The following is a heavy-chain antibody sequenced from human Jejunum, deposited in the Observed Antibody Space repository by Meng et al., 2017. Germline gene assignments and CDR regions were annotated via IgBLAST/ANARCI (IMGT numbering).Heavy chain of an antibody. Sequence: QSQLQVSGPGLVMPPQALSLTCTVAAGSVSSAGYYLSWIRQLPGKGLEWIGYIYYSGTAYYNPSLKSRATISLDTSENQFSLKLSFVLAADTAVYYCARDRPTPDFLAVAGTFDYWGQGILVTVSS. CDR1: AGSVSSAGYY. V-gene: IGHV4-31*02. CDR2: IYYSGTA. CDR3: ARDRPTPDFLAVAGTFDY. J-gene: IGHJ4*02. D-gene: IGHD6-19*01.